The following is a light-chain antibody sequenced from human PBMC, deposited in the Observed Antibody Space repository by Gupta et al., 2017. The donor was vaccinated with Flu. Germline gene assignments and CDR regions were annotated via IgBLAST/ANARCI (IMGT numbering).Light chain of an antibody. J-gene: IGKJ4*01. CDR3: QQGYSSPGLT. Sequence: DIQMTQSPSSLSASVGDRVTITCRASQTIHKYINWYQHKSGKAPKLLIFASSSLMRGVPSRFKGSGSGTDFTLTINHLQHEDFATYYCQQGYSSPGLTFGGGT. V-gene: IGKV1-39*01. CDR1: QTIHKY. CDR2: ASS.